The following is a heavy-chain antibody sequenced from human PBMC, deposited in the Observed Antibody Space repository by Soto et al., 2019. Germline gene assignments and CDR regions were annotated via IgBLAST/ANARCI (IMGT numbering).Heavy chain of an antibody. J-gene: IGHJ4*02. Sequence: LRLSCAASGFTFSDYYMSWIRQAPGKGLEWVSYISSSGSTIYYADSVKGRFTISRDNARNSLYLQMNSLRAEDTAVYYCARDNAGIAARPEYDYWGQGTLVTVSS. CDR3: ARDNAGIAARPEYDY. D-gene: IGHD6-6*01. V-gene: IGHV3-11*01. CDR2: ISSSGSTI. CDR1: GFTFSDYY.